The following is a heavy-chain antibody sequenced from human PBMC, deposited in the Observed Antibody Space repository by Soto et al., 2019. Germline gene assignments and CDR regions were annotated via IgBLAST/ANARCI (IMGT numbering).Heavy chain of an antibody. CDR3: AREVGHMDV. D-gene: IGHD2-2*01. V-gene: IGHV1-18*04. CDR1: GYTFTTYG. Sequence: ASVKVSCKASGYTFTTYGINWVRQAPGRGLEWMGWVSPYNGDTTYAQKVQGRVTMTTDTSTTTAYLELRSLRSDDTAVYYCAREVGHMDVWGQGTTVTVSS. J-gene: IGHJ6*02. CDR2: VSPYNGDT.